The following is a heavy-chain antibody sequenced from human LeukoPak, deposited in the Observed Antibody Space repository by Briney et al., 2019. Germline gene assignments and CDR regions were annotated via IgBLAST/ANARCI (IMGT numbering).Heavy chain of an antibody. V-gene: IGHV4-4*07. CDR1: GGSISSYY. Sequence: PSETLSLTCTVSGGSISSYYWSWIRQPAGKGLEWIGRIYTSGSTNYNPSLKSRVTMSVDTSKNQFSLKLSSVTAADTAVYCCARASYYYGSGSSFYYYYMDVWGKGTTVTISS. CDR2: IYTSGST. D-gene: IGHD3-10*01. J-gene: IGHJ6*03. CDR3: ARASYYYGSGSSFYYYYMDV.